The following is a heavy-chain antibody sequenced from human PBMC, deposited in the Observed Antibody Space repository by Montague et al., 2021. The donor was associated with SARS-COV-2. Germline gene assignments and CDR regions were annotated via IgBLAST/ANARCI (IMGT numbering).Heavy chain of an antibody. V-gene: IGHV3-11*01. Sequence: SLRLSCAASGFTFSDYYMSWIRQAPGKGLEWVSYISSSGSTTYYADSVKGRFTISRDNAKNSLYLQMNSLRAEDAAVYYCARVRHSYGYLSAFDIWGQGTKVIVSS. CDR2: ISSSGSTT. D-gene: IGHD5-18*01. J-gene: IGHJ3*02. CDR1: GFTFSDYY. CDR3: ARVRHSYGYLSAFDI.